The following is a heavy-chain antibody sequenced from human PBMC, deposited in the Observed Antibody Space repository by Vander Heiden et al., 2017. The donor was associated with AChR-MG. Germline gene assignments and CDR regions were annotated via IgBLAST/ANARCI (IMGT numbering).Heavy chain of an antibody. CDR1: GYRFTNYA. CDR2: VNVGNGNT. CDR3: ARDSREYQMLTKTSNWFDP. D-gene: IGHD3-16*01. V-gene: IGHV1-3*01. J-gene: IGHJ5*02. Sequence: QVQLVQSGTEVKKPGASVKVSCTASGYRFTNYAIHWVRQAPGQRLEWRGWVNVGNGNTKYSQNFQGRVTITRDTSANTAYMELGSLRSEDTAVYYCARDSREYQMLTKTSNWFDPWGQGTLVTVSS.